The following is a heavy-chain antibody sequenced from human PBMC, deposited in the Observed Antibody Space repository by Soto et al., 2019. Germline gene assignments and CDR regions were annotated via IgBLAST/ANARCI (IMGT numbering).Heavy chain of an antibody. D-gene: IGHD3-22*01. CDR3: AREYYYDSSGYYFDY. V-gene: IGHV4-39*02. CDR2: IYYSGST. Sequence: SETLSLTCTVSGGSISSSSYYWGWIRQPPGKGLEWIGSIYYSGSTYYNPSLKSRVTISVDTSKNQFSLKLSSVTAADTAVYYCAREYYYDSSGYYFDYWGQGTLVTVLL. J-gene: IGHJ4*02. CDR1: GGSISSSSYY.